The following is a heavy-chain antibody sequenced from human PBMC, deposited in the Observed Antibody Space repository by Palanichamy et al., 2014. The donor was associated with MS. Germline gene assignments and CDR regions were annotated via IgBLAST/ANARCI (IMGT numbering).Heavy chain of an antibody. CDR3: GTGREVAAEI. J-gene: IGHJ3*01. CDR2: SLYGDT. CDR1: SGSISRNY. D-gene: IGHD6-19*01. V-gene: IGHV4-59*01. Sequence: GHLQESGPGLVKPSETLSLTCTVSSGSISRNYWNWIRQPQEGTGVDWLYSLYGDTNYNSSLNSRVTISIDTSRDQFTLRLRSVTEADTAVYYCGTGREVAAEIRGQGTMVTVSP.